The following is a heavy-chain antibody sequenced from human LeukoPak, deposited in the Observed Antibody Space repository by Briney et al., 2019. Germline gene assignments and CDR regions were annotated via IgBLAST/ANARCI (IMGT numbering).Heavy chain of an antibody. Sequence: GGSLRLSCAVSGFTFDDYSMHWVRHAPGKGLGWVGGISWNGGSIVYADFVNGRFTISRDNAKNSLYLQMNSLRAEDTAVYYCARGQGYYYDSSGYSIWGQGTLVTVSS. CDR1: GFTFDDYS. CDR3: ARGQGYYYDSSGYSI. CDR2: ISWNGGSI. D-gene: IGHD3-22*01. J-gene: IGHJ4*02. V-gene: IGHV3-9*01.